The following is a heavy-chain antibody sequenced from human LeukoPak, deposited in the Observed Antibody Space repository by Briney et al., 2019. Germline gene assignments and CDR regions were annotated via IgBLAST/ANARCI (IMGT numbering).Heavy chain of an antibody. CDR1: GGSISSSSYY. V-gene: IGHV4-61*05. CDR2: IYYSGST. D-gene: IGHD3-22*01. Sequence: SETLSLACTVSGGSISSSSYYWSWIRQPPGKGLEWIGYIYYSGSTNYNPSLKSRVTISVDTSKNQFSLKLSSVTAADTAVYYCARVWGNDSSGYAIDYWGQGTLVTVSS. CDR3: ARVWGNDSSGYAIDY. J-gene: IGHJ4*02.